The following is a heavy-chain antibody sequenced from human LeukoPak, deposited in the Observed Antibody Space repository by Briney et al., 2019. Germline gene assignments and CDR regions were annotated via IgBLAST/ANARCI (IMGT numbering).Heavy chain of an antibody. V-gene: IGHV1-69*05. CDR3: ASSDGGNSATPELFDC. J-gene: IGHJ4*02. D-gene: IGHD4-23*01. CDR2: IIPIFGTA. CDR1: GGTFSSYA. Sequence: ASVKVSCKASGGTFSSYAISWVRQAPGQGLEWMGGIIPIFGTANYAQKFQGRVTITTDESTSTAYMELSSPRSEDTAVYYCASSDGGNSATPELFDCWGQGTLVTVSS.